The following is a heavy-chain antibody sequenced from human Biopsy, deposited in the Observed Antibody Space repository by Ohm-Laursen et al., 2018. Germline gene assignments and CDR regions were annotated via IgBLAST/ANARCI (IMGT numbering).Heavy chain of an antibody. CDR3: ARGTGRYYVYGAFDI. V-gene: IGHV4-4*07. CDR2: IYTSGSP. Sequence: GTLSLTCTVSGDSINNYYWSWIRQPAGKGLEWIGRIYTSGSPNYNLYLESRVTMSVGTSKNQFSLNLRSVTAADTAVYYCARGTGRYYVYGAFDIWGQGTVVTVSS. J-gene: IGHJ3*02. D-gene: IGHD1-26*01. CDR1: GDSINNYY.